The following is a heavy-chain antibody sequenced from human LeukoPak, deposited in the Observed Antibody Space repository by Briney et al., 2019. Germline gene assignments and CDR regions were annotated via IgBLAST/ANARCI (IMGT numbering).Heavy chain of an antibody. Sequence: ASVKVSCKASGYTFTGYYMHWMRQAPGQGLEWMGWINTNSSSTYFAQKFQGRVAMTRDTSISTAYMELSRLRSDDTAVYYCERDGQLRYFDWLLSESGFDYWGQGTLVTVSS. J-gene: IGHJ4*02. CDR1: GYTFTGYY. CDR2: INTNSSST. CDR3: ERDGQLRYFDWLLSESGFDY. D-gene: IGHD3-9*01. V-gene: IGHV1-2*02.